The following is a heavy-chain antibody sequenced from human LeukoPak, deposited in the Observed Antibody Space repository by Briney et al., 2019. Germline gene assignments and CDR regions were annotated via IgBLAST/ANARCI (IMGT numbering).Heavy chain of an antibody. CDR2: ISWNSGSI. D-gene: IGHD5-18*01. V-gene: IGHV3-9*01. CDR3: AKDIGDTAMVTSFDY. CDR1: GFTFDDYA. Sequence: PGRSLGLSCAASGFTFDDYAMHWVRQAPGKGLEWVSGISWNSGSIGYADSVKGRFTISRDNAKNSLYLQMNSLRAEDTALYYCAKDIGDTAMVTSFDYWGQGTLVTVSS. J-gene: IGHJ4*02.